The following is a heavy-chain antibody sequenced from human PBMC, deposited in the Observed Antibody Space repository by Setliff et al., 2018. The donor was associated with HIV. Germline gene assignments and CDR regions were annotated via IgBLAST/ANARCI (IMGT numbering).Heavy chain of an antibody. CDR3: ARHTLSLNPFDP. V-gene: IGHV4-59*08. J-gene: IGHJ5*02. Sequence: SETLSLTCTVSGGSMTGYFWSWIRQPPGKALEWIGYIYNSGSTNYNPSLRSRGTISVDTSKNQFSLKLRSVTAADTAVYYCARHTLSLNPFDPWGQGTLVTVSS. CDR2: IYNSGST. CDR1: GGSMTGYF.